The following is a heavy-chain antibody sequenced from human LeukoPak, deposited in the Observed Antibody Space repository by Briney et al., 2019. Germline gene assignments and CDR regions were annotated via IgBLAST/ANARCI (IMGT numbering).Heavy chain of an antibody. CDR2: ISNSSSYI. CDR3: ARGVPEYSSSAQWFDP. CDR1: GFTFSSYS. Sequence: GGSLRLSCAASGFTFSSYSMNWVRQAPGKGLEWVSSISNSSSYIYYTDSVKGRFTISRDDAKNSLYLQMNSLRAEDTAVYYCARGVPEYSSSAQWFDPWGQGTLVTVSS. J-gene: IGHJ5*02. D-gene: IGHD6-6*01. V-gene: IGHV3-21*01.